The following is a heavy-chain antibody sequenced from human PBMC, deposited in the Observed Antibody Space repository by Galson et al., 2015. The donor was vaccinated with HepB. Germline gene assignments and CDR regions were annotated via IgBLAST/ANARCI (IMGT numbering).Heavy chain of an antibody. CDR3: AREEELELRYGMDV. CDR1: GYAFTSYA. D-gene: IGHD1-7*01. Sequence: SVKVSCKASGYAFTSYAMHWVRQAPGQRLEWMGWINAGNGNTKYSQKFQGRVTITRDTSASTAYMELSSLRSEDTAVYYCAREEELELRYGMDVWGQGTTVTVSS. V-gene: IGHV1-3*01. J-gene: IGHJ6*02. CDR2: INAGNGNT.